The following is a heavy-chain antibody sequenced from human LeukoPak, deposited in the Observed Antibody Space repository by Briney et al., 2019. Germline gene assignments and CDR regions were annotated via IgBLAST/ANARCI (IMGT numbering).Heavy chain of an antibody. CDR2: IYYSGST. CDR1: GGSISSYY. V-gene: IGHV4-59*01. Sequence: SETLSLTCTVSGGSISSYYWSWIRQPPGKGLEWIGYIYYSGSTNYNPSLKSRVTISVDTSKNQFSLKLSSVTAADTAVYYCARVAEVITFGGHGEWYFDYSGQGTLVTVSS. D-gene: IGHD3-16*01. CDR3: ARVAEVITFGGHGEWYFDY. J-gene: IGHJ4*02.